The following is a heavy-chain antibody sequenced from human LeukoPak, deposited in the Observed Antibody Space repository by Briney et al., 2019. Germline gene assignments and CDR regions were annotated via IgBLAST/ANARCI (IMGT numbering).Heavy chain of an antibody. D-gene: IGHD4-17*01. J-gene: IGHJ4*02. V-gene: IGHV4-61*08. CDR1: GSSISSGDHY. CDR2: IYYSGST. CDR3: ARGRPPHDYGTLFDY. Sequence: SETLSLTCTVSGSSISSGDHYWGWIRQPPGKGLEWIGYIYYSGSTNYNPSLKSRVTMSVDTSKKQFSLKLSSVTAADTAVHYCARGRPPHDYGTLFDYWGQGTLVTVSS.